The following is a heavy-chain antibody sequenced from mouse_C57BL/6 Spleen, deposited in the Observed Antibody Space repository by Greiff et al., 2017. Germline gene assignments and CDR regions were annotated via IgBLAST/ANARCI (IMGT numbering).Heavy chain of an antibody. J-gene: IGHJ4*01. V-gene: IGHV7-1*01. CDR1: GFTFSDFY. CDR2: SRNKANDYTT. Sequence: EVKLMESGGGLVQSGRSLRLSCATSGFTFSDFYMEWVRQAPGKGLEWIAASRNKANDYTTEYSASVKGRFIVSRDTSQSILYLQMNALRAEDTAIYYCARDGDYGKNYAMDYWGQGTSVTVSS. D-gene: IGHD2-1*01. CDR3: ARDGDYGKNYAMDY.